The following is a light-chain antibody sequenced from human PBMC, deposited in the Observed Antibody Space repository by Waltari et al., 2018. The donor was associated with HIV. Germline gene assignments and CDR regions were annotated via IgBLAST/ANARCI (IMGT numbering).Light chain of an antibody. Sequence: QSALTQPRSVSGSPGQSVTISCTGTSSDVGGYTFVSWYPHHPGKPPKLVISDVTNRPSGVPDRFSGSKSGNTASLTISGLQAEDEADYYCCSYSGSGTLYVFGTGTEVTVL. J-gene: IGLJ1*01. V-gene: IGLV2-11*01. CDR3: CSYSGSGTLYV. CDR1: SSDVGGYTF. CDR2: DVT.